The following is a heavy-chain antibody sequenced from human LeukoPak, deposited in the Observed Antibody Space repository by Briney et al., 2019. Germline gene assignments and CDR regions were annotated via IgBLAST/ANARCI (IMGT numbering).Heavy chain of an antibody. CDR2: INPNSDGT. D-gene: IGHD2-2*01. V-gene: IGHV1-2*02. CDR3: AREPPYTGHCDITTCDVSRFDL. J-gene: IGHJ4*02. Sequence: ASVKVSCKASGYTFTGYYMHWVRQAPGQGLEWMGWINPNSDGTNYAQKFQGRVTMTTDTSISTAYMELSRLRSDDTAVYFCAREPPYTGHCDITTCDVSRFDLWGQGTRVTVSS. CDR1: GYTFTGYY.